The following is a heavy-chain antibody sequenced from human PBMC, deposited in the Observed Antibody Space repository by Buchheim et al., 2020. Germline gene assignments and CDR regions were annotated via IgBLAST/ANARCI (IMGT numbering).Heavy chain of an antibody. Sequence: EVQLVESGGGLVKPGGSLRLSCAASGFTLSKAWMSWVRQAPGEGLEWVGRIKSKTDRETTDYAAPVKGRFTTSRDDSKNTLYLQMNSLKTEDSAVYYCTTDPYYYDSSGSPGFWGQGTL. CDR2: IKSKTDRETT. D-gene: IGHD3-22*01. CDR3: TTDPYYYDSSGSPGF. J-gene: IGHJ4*02. V-gene: IGHV3-15*01. CDR1: GFTLSKAW.